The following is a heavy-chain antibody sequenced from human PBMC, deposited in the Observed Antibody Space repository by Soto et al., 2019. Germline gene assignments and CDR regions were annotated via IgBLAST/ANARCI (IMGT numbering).Heavy chain of an antibody. CDR3: AKGTYYYGSAPYHFDY. J-gene: IGHJ4*02. V-gene: IGHV3-23*01. Sequence: GGSLRLSCAASGFTFSSYAMSWVRQAPGKGLEWVSGSSDSGGSTYYADSVKGRFTISRDNSKNTLYLQMNSLRAEDTAVYYCAKGTYYYGSAPYHFDYWGQGTLVTVSS. CDR1: GFTFSSYA. CDR2: SSDSGGST. D-gene: IGHD3-10*01.